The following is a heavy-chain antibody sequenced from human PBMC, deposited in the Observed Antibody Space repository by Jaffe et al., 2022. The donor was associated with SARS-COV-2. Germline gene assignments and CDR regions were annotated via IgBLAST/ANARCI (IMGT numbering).Heavy chain of an antibody. D-gene: IGHD6-13*01. CDR2: IKQDGSEK. Sequence: EVQLVESGGGLVQPGGSLRLSCAASGFTFSSYWMSWVRQAPGKGLEWVANIKQDGSEKYYVDSVKGRFTISRDNAKNSLYLQMNSLRAEDTAVYYCARVGSIAAAGSVYYYYGMDVWGQGTTVTVSS. J-gene: IGHJ6*02. CDR1: GFTFSSYW. V-gene: IGHV3-7*01. CDR3: ARVGSIAAAGSVYYYYGMDV.